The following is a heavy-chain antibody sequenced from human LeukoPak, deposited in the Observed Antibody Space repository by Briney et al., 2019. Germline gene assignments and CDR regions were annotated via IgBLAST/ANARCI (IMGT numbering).Heavy chain of an antibody. CDR1: GGTFSIYA. V-gene: IGHV1-69*06. CDR2: IIPIFGTA. D-gene: IGHD2-2*01. Sequence: SVTVSFKASGGTFSIYAISWVRQAPGQGLEWMGRIIPIFGTANYAQKFQGRVTITPDKSTSTAYMELSSLRSEDTAVYYCARVSRLGCSSTSCYDYYYYYMDVWGKGTTVTVSS. J-gene: IGHJ6*03. CDR3: ARVSRLGCSSTSCYDYYYYYMDV.